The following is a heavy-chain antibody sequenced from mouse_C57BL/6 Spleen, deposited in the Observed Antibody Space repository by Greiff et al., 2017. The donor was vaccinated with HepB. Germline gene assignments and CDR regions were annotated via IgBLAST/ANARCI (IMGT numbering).Heavy chain of an antibody. D-gene: IGHD2-1*01. CDR3: TTMVTTERYWYFDV. CDR2: ISSGGDYI. CDR1: GFTFSSYA. V-gene: IGHV5-9-1*02. Sequence: DVKLVESGEGLVKPGGSLKLSCAASGFTFSSYAMSWVRQTPEKRLEWVAYISSGGDYIYYADTVKGRFTISRDNARNTLYLQMSSLKSEDTAMYYCTTMVTTERYWYFDVWGTGTTVTVSS. J-gene: IGHJ1*03.